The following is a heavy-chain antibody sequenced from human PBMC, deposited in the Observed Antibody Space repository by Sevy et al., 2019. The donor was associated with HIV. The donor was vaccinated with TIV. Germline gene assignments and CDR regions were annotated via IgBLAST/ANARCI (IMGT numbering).Heavy chain of an antibody. CDR3: AKGGQWLVRDWFDP. CDR2: ISYDGSNK. CDR1: GFTFSSYG. Sequence: GGSLRLSCAASGFTFSSYGMHWVRQAPGKGLDWVTVISYDGSNKYYAYSVKGRFTISRDNSKNTLYLQRNSLRVEDTAVYYCAKGGQWLVRDWFDPWGQGTLVTVSS. D-gene: IGHD6-19*01. J-gene: IGHJ5*02. V-gene: IGHV3-30*18.